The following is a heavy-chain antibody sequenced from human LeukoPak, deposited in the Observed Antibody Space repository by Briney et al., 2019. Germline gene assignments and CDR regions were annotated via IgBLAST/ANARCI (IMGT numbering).Heavy chain of an antibody. CDR3: ATDSRFNYWYFGL. D-gene: IGHD3-3*01. CDR2: IYSGGST. V-gene: IGHV3-53*01. J-gene: IGHJ2*01. CDR1: GFSVSSKY. Sequence: GGSLRLSCAASGFSVSSKYMTWVRQAPGNGLQWVSGIYSGGSTYYADSVNARFTISRDNSNNTLSLQMHTLTAEDTAVYYFATDSRFNYWYFGLWGRGTLVTVSS.